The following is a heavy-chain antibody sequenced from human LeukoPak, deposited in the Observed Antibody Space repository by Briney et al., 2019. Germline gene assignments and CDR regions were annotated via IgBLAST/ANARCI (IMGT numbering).Heavy chain of an antibody. CDR3: ARDGDTVLTRGYYYYMDV. V-gene: IGHV3-7*01. CDR1: GFTFGSYW. D-gene: IGHD4-23*01. J-gene: IGHJ6*03. Sequence: GGSLRLSCAASGFTFGSYWMSWVRQAPGKGLEWVANIKQDGSEKYYVDSVKGRFTISRDNAKNSLYLQMNSLRAEDTALYYCARDGDTVLTRGYYYYMDVWGKGTTVTVSS. CDR2: IKQDGSEK.